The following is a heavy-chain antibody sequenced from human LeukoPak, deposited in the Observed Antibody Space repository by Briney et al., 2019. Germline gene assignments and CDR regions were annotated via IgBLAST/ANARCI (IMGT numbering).Heavy chain of an antibody. D-gene: IGHD3-3*01. CDR2: IKQDGSEK. CDR3: AREYYDSWSGYPNH. CDR1: GFTFSSYW. Sequence: PGGSLRLSCAASGFTFSSYWMSWVRQAPGKGLEWVANIKQDGSEKYHVDSVKGRFTISRDNAKNSLYLQMNSLRAEDTAVYYCAREYYDSWSGYPNHWGQGTLVTVSS. J-gene: IGHJ5*02. V-gene: IGHV3-7*01.